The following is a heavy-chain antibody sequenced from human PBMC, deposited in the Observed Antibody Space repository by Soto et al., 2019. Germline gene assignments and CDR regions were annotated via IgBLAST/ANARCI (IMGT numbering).Heavy chain of an antibody. CDR3: VRGGSNYAA. Sequence: GGSLRLSCTASGFTFSDSWMTWVRQAPGKGLEWVARIKPDESEKKYADSVKGRLSISRDNAKNSMYLQMDSLRGEDTAVYYCVRGGSNYAAWGQGTLVTVSS. CDR1: GFTFSDSW. CDR2: IKPDESEK. D-gene: IGHD4-4*01. J-gene: IGHJ5*02. V-gene: IGHV3-7*01.